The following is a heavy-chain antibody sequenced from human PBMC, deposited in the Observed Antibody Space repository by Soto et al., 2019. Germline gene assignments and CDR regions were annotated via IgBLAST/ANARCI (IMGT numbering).Heavy chain of an antibody. CDR1: GFTFTTYA. CDR2: ISSGGDT. V-gene: IGHV3-23*01. Sequence: EVQLLESGGGWVQPGGSLRLSCAPSGFTFTTYAMSWVRQAPGKGLEWVSSISSGGDTYYADSVKGRFTISRDSSKNTLYLQMNNLRAEDTATYYCAKDYSSGYYAFDIWGRGTMVTVSS. D-gene: IGHD3-22*01. J-gene: IGHJ3*02. CDR3: AKDYSSGYYAFDI.